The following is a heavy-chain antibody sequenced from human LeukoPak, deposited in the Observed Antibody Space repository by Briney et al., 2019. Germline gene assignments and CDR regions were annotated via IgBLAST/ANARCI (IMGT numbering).Heavy chain of an antibody. CDR1: GGSISSSSYY. J-gene: IGHJ4*02. CDR2: IYYSGST. D-gene: IGHD2-2*02. CDR3: ARHPGSHCSTATCYTGGVFDY. Sequence: SETLSLTCTVSGGSISSSSYYWGWIRQPPGKGLEWIGSIYYSGSTYYNPSLKSRVTISADTSKSQLSLRLSSVTAADTAVYFCARHPGSHCSTATCYTGGVFDYWGQGTLVTVSS. V-gene: IGHV4-39*01.